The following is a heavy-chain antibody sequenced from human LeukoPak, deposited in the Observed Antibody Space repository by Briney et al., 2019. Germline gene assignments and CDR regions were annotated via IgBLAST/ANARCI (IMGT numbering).Heavy chain of an antibody. CDR1: GYTFVAHY. CDR2: IDPLSGDT. V-gene: IGHV1-2*02. CDR3: TRGHGKSRQYLLDFDS. Sequence: ASVKVSCKTSGYTFVAHYIHWVRQAPGQGLEWMGWIDPLSGDTHYSQKFLGRVTMTTDTSINTAYMNMRSLTSDDSALFFCTRGHGKSRQYLLDFDSWGQGTLLIVSS. J-gene: IGHJ4*01. D-gene: IGHD2-15*01.